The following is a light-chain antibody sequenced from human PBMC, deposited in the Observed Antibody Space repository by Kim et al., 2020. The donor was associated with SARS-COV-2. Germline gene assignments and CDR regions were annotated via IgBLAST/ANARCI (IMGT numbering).Light chain of an antibody. CDR1: QSISNW. V-gene: IGKV1-5*01. Sequence: AAVGDRVTITCRASQSISNWLAWYQQKPGKAPKLLICDGSSLGSGVPSMISGSGSGTEFNHAKSSLQSDDFATYYCQQYNSYPLTFCGGTKVDIK. J-gene: IGKJ4*01. CDR3: QQYNSYPLT. CDR2: DGS.